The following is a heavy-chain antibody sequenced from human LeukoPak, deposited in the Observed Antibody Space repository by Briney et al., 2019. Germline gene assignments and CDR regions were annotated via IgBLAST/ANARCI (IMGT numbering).Heavy chain of an antibody. CDR1: GGSISSYY. D-gene: IGHD3-22*01. J-gene: IGHJ4*02. CDR3: ARGHSDAYYYDSSGLPFNY. Sequence: SETLSLTCTVPGGSISSYYWSWVRQTPWKGLEWLGYIYYSGSTNYNPSLKSRVTISVDTSKNQFSLKLSSVTAADTAVYYCARGHSDAYYYDSSGLPFNYWGQGTLVTVSS. V-gene: IGHV4-59*01. CDR2: IYYSGST.